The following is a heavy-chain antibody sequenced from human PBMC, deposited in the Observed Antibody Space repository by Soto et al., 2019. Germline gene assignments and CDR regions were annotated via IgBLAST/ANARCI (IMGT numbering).Heavy chain of an antibody. V-gene: IGHV1-69*08. CDR2: IIPILGIA. J-gene: IGHJ4*02. Sequence: QVQLVQSGAEVKKPGSSVKVSCKASGGTFSSYTISWVRQAPGQGLEWMGRIIPILGIANYAQKFQCRVTITADKSTSTAYMELTSLRSEDTAVYYCAREKRSWLGIDYWGQGTLVTVSS. D-gene: IGHD1-26*01. CDR3: AREKRSWLGIDY. CDR1: GGTFSSYT.